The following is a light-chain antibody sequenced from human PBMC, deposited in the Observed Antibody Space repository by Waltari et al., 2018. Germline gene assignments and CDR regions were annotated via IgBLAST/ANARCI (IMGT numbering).Light chain of an antibody. V-gene: IGKV3-15*01. Sequence: EIVMTQSPATLSVSPGERATLSCRASQSVSSNLAWYQQKPGQAPRLLIYAASTRATGIPARFSGRGSGTEFTLTISSLQSEDFAVYYCQQYNNWPPGDTFGQGTKLEI. CDR1: QSVSSN. CDR3: QQYNNWPPGDT. CDR2: AAS. J-gene: IGKJ2*01.